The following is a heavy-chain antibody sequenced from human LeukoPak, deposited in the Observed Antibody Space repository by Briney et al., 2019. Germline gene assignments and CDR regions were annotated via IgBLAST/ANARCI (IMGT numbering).Heavy chain of an antibody. CDR3: ARGTIFGVVIHY. D-gene: IGHD3-3*01. CDR2: IYSGGST. J-gene: IGHJ4*02. V-gene: IGHV3-66*02. CDR1: GFTVSSNY. Sequence: GGSLRLSCAAYGFTVSSNYMSWVRQALGKGLEWVSVIYSGGSTYYADSVKGRFTISRDNSKNTLYLQMNSLRAEDTAVYYCARGTIFGVVIHYWGQGTLVTVSS.